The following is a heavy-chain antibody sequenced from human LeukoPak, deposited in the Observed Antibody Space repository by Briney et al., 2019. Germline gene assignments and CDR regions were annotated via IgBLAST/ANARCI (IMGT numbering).Heavy chain of an antibody. CDR3: ASRSSIWSGYQDTLYYFDS. Sequence: SETLSLTCTVSGASISSSSYYWGWIRQPPGKGLEWIGSIFYGGNTYYNPSLLSRVTISVDTSKNQFSLKLSSVTAADTAVYYCASRSSIWSGYQDTLYYFDSWGQGTLVTVSS. D-gene: IGHD3-3*01. V-gene: IGHV4-39*07. J-gene: IGHJ4*02. CDR2: IFYGGNT. CDR1: GASISSSSYY.